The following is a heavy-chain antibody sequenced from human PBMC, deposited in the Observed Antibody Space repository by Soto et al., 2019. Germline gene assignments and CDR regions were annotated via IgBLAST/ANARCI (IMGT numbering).Heavy chain of an antibody. J-gene: IGHJ6*01. CDR2: IKSKTDGGTT. D-gene: IGHD5-18*01. CDR1: GFTFSNAW. V-gene: IGHV3-15*01. CDR3: TTGYRYYYGMDV. Sequence: GGSLRLSCAASGFTFSNAWMSWVRQAPGKGLEWVGRIKSKTDGGTTDYAAPVKGRFTISRDDSKNTWYLQMNSLKTEDTGVYYCTTGYRYYYGMDVWGQGTTVTVSS.